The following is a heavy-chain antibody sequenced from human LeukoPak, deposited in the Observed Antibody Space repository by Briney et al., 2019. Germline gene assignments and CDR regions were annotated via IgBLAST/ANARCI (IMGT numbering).Heavy chain of an antibody. Sequence: GSLRLSCAASGFTFSDYYMSWIRQAPGKGLEWVSYISSSGSTINYADSVKGRFTISRDNAKNLLCLQMNSLRAEDTAVYYCARDLQYVVRAFDIWGQGTMVTVSS. CDR2: ISSSGSTI. D-gene: IGHD4-11*01. CDR3: ARDLQYVVRAFDI. J-gene: IGHJ3*02. CDR1: GFTFSDYY. V-gene: IGHV3-11*04.